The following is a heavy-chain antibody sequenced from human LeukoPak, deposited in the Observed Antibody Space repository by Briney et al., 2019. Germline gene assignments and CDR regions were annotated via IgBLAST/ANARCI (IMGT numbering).Heavy chain of an antibody. Sequence: ASVKVSCKASGGTFSSYAISWVRQAPGQGLEWMGGIIPIFGTANYAQKFQGRVTITADESTSTAYMELSSLRSEDTAVYYCAREMNGGELAAGLPFDYWGQGTLVTVSS. CDR3: AREMNGGELAAGLPFDY. V-gene: IGHV1-69*13. J-gene: IGHJ4*02. CDR1: GGTFSSYA. CDR2: IIPIFGTA. D-gene: IGHD6-13*01.